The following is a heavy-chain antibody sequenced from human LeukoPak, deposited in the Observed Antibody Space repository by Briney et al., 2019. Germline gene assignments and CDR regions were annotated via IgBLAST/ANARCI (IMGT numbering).Heavy chain of an antibody. CDR3: ASYSVRGVGAHDY. V-gene: IGHV1-2*02. CDR1: GYTFTGYY. D-gene: IGHD1-26*01. J-gene: IGHJ4*02. Sequence: SVKVSCKASGYTFTGYYMHWVRQAPGQGLEWMGWINPNSGGTNYAQKFQGRVTMTRDTSISTAYMELSRLRSDDTAVYYCASYSVRGVGAHDYWGQGTLVTVSS. CDR2: INPNSGGT.